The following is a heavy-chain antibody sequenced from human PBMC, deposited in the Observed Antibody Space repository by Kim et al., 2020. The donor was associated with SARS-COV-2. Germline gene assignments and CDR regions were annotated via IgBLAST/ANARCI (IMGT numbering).Heavy chain of an antibody. CDR3: ARESVLKLYVEPFYYYYYGTDL. CDR2: ISSSSSYI. Sequence: GGSLRLSCAASGFTFSSYSMNWVRQAPGKGLEWVSSISSSSSYIYYADSVKGRFTISRDNAKNSLYLQMNSLRAEDTAVYYCARESVLKLYVEPFYYYYYGTDLCGQGTPVTVSS. J-gene: IGHJ6*01. CDR1: GFTFSSYS. V-gene: IGHV3-21*01. D-gene: IGHD3-10*02.